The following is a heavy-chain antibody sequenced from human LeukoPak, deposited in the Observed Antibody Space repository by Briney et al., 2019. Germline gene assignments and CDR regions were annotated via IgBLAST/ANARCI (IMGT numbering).Heavy chain of an antibody. V-gene: IGHV3-21*01. CDR2: ISSSSSYI. Sequence: GGSLRLSCAASGFTSSSYSMNGVRQAPRKGLEWVSSISSSSSYIYYADSVKGRFTISRDNAKNSLYLQMNSLRAEDTAVYYCAGESYDSSGYYYVWGQGTLVTVS. CDR1: GFTSSSYS. D-gene: IGHD3-22*01. J-gene: IGHJ4*02. CDR3: AGESYDSSGYYYV.